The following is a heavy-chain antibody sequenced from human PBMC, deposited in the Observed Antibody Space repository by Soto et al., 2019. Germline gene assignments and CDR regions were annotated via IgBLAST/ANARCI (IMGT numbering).Heavy chain of an antibody. CDR3: AREYYYDSSGYYYGDYYYYGMDV. CDR2: IWYDGSNK. CDR1: GFTFSSYG. V-gene: IGHV3-33*01. D-gene: IGHD3-22*01. J-gene: IGHJ6*02. Sequence: QVQLVESGGGVVQPGRSLGLSCAASGFTFSSYGMHWVRQAPGKGLEWVAVIWYDGSNKYYADSVKGRFTISRDNSKNTLYLQMNSLRAEDTAVYYCAREYYYDSSGYYYGDYYYYGMDVWGQGTTVTVSS.